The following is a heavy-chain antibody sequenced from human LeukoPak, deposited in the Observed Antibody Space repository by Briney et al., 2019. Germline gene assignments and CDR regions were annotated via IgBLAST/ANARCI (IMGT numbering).Heavy chain of an antibody. J-gene: IGHJ4*02. CDR2: IDYSGST. CDR3: ARIVVVITGIDY. V-gene: IGHV4-39*01. Sequence: PSETLSLTCTVSGGSISSSSYYWGWIRQPPGKGLEWIGSIDYSGSTYYNPSLKSRVTISVDTSKNQFSLKLNSVTAADTAVYYRARIVVVITGIDYWGQGTLVTVSS. CDR1: GGSISSSSYY. D-gene: IGHD3-22*01.